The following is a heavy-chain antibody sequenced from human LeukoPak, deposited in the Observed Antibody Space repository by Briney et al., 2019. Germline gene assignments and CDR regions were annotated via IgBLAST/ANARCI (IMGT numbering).Heavy chain of an antibody. V-gene: IGHV1-69*05. Sequence: SVKVSCKASGGTFSGYAISWVRQAPGQGLEWMGRIIPIFGTANYAQKFQGRVTITTDESTSTAYMELSSLRSEDTAVYYCAVYDSSGYYYSNWGQGTLVTVSS. CDR2: IIPIFGTA. CDR1: GGTFSGYA. CDR3: AVYDSSGYYYSN. J-gene: IGHJ4*02. D-gene: IGHD3-22*01.